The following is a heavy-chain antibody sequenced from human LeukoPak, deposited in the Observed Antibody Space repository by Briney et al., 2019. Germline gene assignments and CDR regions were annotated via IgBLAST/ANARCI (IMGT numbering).Heavy chain of an antibody. D-gene: IGHD3-22*01. CDR1: GYTFTGYY. Sequence: ASVKVSCKASGYTFTGYYMHWVRQAPGQGLEGMGWINPNSGGTNYAQKFQGRVTMTRDTSISTAYMELSRLRSDDTAVYYCARAAVYYYDSSGYYYFDYWGQGTLVTVSS. V-gene: IGHV1-2*02. CDR2: INPNSGGT. CDR3: ARAAVYYYDSSGYYYFDY. J-gene: IGHJ4*02.